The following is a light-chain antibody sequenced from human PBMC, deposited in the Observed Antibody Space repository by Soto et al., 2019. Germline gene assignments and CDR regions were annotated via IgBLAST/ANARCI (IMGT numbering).Light chain of an antibody. J-gene: IGKJ3*01. CDR3: LQHYAFPFT. CDR2: TIS. CDR1: QDIGTS. Sequence: DIQMTQSPSSLSASVGGRVTITCRASQDIGTSLDWFQQKPGTAPKRLIYTISDLQSGVPSRFSDGGSGTEFTLTISSLQPADSATYYCLQHYAFPFTFGPGTKVHV. V-gene: IGKV1-17*01.